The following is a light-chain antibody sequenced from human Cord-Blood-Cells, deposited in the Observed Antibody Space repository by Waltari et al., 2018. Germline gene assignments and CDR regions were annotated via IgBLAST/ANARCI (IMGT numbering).Light chain of an antibody. CDR1: QGISSY. CDR2: AAS. V-gene: IGKV1-8*01. Sequence: AIRMTQYPSSFSASTGDRVPITCRASQGISSYLAWYQQKPGKAPKLLIYAASTLQSGVPSRFSGSGSGTDFTLTISCLQSEDFATYYCQQYYSYPRGFGPGTKVDIK. CDR3: QQYYSYPRG. J-gene: IGKJ3*01.